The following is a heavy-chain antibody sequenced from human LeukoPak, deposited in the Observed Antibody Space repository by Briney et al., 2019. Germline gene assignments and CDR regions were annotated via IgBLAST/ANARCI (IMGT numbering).Heavy chain of an antibody. V-gene: IGHV3-7*01. CDR1: GFTFSSYG. CDR3: ARSGLRGWNHKWFDP. Sequence: PGGTLRLSCAASGFTFSSYGMSWVRQAPGKGLEWVANINQDETEKYYGDSVKGRFTISRDNAKKSLYLQINSLRAEDTAVYYCARSGLRGWNHKWFDPWGQGTLVTVSS. CDR2: INQDETEK. J-gene: IGHJ5*02. D-gene: IGHD6-19*01.